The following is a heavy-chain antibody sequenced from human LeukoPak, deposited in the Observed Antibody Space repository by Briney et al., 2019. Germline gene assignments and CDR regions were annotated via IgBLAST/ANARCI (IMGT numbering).Heavy chain of an antibody. CDR1: GGSVSSTTYY. CDR2: INYSGST. D-gene: IGHD3-10*01. Sequence: PSETLSLTCTVSGGSVSSTTYYWSWIRQPPGKGLEWIASINYSGSTYYNPSLKSRVTISVDTSENQFSLKLSSVTAAEPAVYYCARYVAYGSGKYYFDYWGQGTLVTVSS. CDR3: ARYVAYGSGKYYFDY. J-gene: IGHJ4*02. V-gene: IGHV4-39*01.